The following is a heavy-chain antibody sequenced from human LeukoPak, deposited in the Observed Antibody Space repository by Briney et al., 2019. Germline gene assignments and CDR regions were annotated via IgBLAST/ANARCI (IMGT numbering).Heavy chain of an antibody. CDR3: ARVPFTRAPRGMDV. J-gene: IGHJ6*02. CDR1: GGTFSSYA. Sequence: GSSVKVSCKASGGTFSSYAISWVRQAPGQGLECMGGIIPIFGTANYAQKFQGRVTITADESTSTAYMELSSLRSEDTAVYYCARVPFTRAPRGMDVWGQGTTVTVSS. CDR2: IIPIFGTA. V-gene: IGHV1-69*01.